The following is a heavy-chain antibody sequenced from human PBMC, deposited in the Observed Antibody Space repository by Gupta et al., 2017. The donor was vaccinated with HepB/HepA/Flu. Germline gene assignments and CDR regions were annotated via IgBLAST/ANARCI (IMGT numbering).Heavy chain of an antibody. CDR3: ARRGTDHYYGMDV. CDR1: GGPFSVNY. Sequence: QVQLQQWGAGLLKPSATLSLTCGVSGGPFSVNYWTWIRQPPGKGLEWIGEINHSGDTNYNPSLKSRVSISIDTSKNQFSLELRYVTAADTAVYYCARRGTDHYYGMDVWGQGTTVTVSS. D-gene: IGHD1/OR15-1a*01. CDR2: INHSGDT. V-gene: IGHV4-34*02. J-gene: IGHJ6*02.